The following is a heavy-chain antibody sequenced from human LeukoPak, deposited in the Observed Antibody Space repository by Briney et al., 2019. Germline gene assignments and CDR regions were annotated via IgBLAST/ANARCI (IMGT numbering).Heavy chain of an antibody. Sequence: PSETLSLTCAVSGGSISSGGYSWSWIRQPPGKGLEWIGYIYHSGSTYYNPSLKSRVTISVDRSKNQFSLKLSSVTAADTAVYYCARGDSGWYLGLGFDYWGQGTLVTVSS. V-gene: IGHV4-30-2*01. D-gene: IGHD6-19*01. CDR2: IYHSGST. CDR3: ARGDSGWYLGLGFDY. CDR1: GGSISSGGYS. J-gene: IGHJ4*02.